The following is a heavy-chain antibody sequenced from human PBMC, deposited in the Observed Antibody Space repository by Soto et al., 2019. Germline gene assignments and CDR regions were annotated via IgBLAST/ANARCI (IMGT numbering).Heavy chain of an antibody. J-gene: IGHJ4*02. Sequence: EVQLVKSGGGLVQPGGSLRLSCAASGFTFSSYSMNWVRQAPGKGLEWVSYISSSSSTIYYADSVKGRFTISRDNAKNSLYLQMNSLRDEDTAVYYCARETFYGSGPDYDYWGQGTLVTVSS. V-gene: IGHV3-48*02. D-gene: IGHD3-10*01. CDR2: ISSSSSTI. CDR1: GFTFSSYS. CDR3: ARETFYGSGPDYDY.